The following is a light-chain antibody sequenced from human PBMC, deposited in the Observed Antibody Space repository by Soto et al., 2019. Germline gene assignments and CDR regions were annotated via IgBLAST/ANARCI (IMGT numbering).Light chain of an antibody. CDR1: QSISSSY. J-gene: IGKJ3*01. Sequence: EIVLTQSPGTLSLSPGERATLSCRASQSISSSYLAWYQQRPGQAPRLLIFGASYRATGIPDRFSGSGSGTDFPLTISILEPEDFAVYYCQQYSSAPPEFSFGPGTRVDSK. V-gene: IGKV3-20*01. CDR2: GAS. CDR3: QQYSSAPPEFS.